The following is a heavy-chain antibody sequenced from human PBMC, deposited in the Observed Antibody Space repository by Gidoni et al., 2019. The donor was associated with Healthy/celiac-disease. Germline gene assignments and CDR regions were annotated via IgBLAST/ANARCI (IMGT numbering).Heavy chain of an antibody. CDR3: ARGARNFDY. Sequence: GFTFSSYGMHWVRQAPGKGLEWVAVIWYDGSNKYYADSVKGRFTISRDNSKNTLYLQMNSLRAEDTAVYYCARGARNFDYWGREPWSPSPQ. CDR1: GFTFSSYG. V-gene: IGHV3-33*01. CDR2: IWYDGSNK. J-gene: IGHJ4*02.